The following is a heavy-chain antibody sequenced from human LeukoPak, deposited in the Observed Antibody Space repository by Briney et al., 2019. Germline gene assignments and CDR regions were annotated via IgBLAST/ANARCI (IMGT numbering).Heavy chain of an antibody. Sequence: PGGSLRLSCAGSGFTFSSYGMHWVRQAPGKGLEWVAFIRYDGSNKYYADSVKGRFTISRDNSKNTLYLQMNSLRAEDTAVYYCAKDRRDCSSTSCYAYYYYYMDVWGKGTTVTVSS. CDR2: IRYDGSNK. CDR1: GFTFSSYG. J-gene: IGHJ6*03. V-gene: IGHV3-30*02. D-gene: IGHD2-2*01. CDR3: AKDRRDCSSTSCYAYYYYYMDV.